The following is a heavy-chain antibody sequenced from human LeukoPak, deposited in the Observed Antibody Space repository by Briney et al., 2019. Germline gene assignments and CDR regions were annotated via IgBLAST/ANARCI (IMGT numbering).Heavy chain of an antibody. CDR1: GYTFTSYA. J-gene: IGHJ6*03. CDR3: AQTREDIVVVPAAPLGYLRTYYMDV. Sequence: ASVKVSCKASGYTFTSYAMNWVRQAPGQGLEWMGWINTNTGNPTYAQGFTGRFVFSLDTSVSTAYLQISSLKAEDTAAYYCAQTREDIVVVPAAPLGYLRTYYMDVWGKGTTVTVSS. CDR2: INTNTGNP. V-gene: IGHV7-4-1*02. D-gene: IGHD2-2*01.